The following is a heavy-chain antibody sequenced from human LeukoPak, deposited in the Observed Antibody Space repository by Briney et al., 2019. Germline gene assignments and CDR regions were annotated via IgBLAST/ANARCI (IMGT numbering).Heavy chain of an antibody. CDR2: IYYSGST. CDR1: GGSISSGDYY. CDR3: ARDGAPLFYYDSSGPLRWFDP. V-gene: IGHV4-30-4*01. Sequence: SETLSLTCTVSGGSISSGDYYWSWIRQPPGKGLEWIGYIYYSGSTYYNLSLKSRVTISVDTSKNQFSLKLGSVTAADTAVYYCARDGAPLFYYDSSGPLRWFDPWGQGTLVTVSS. J-gene: IGHJ5*02. D-gene: IGHD3-22*01.